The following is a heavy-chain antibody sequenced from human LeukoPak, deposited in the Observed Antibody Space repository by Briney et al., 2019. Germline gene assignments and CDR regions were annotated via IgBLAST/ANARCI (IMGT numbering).Heavy chain of an antibody. CDR3: ASSGTHYGLGIPADAVDV. CDR2: INPNSGGT. J-gene: IGHJ3*01. D-gene: IGHD3-10*01. V-gene: IGHV1-2*02. Sequence: ASVKDSCKASGYTLTGYYMHWVRQAPGQGLAWMGWINPNSGGTNYAQKFQGRVTMTRDTSISTAYMELSRLRFDDTAVYVCASSGTHYGLGIPADAVDVWGQGTMVTVSS. CDR1: GYTLTGYY.